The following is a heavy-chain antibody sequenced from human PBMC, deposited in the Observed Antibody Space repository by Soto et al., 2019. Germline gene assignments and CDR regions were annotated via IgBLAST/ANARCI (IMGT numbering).Heavy chain of an antibody. D-gene: IGHD6-19*01. J-gene: IGHJ4*01. V-gene: IGHV1-69*06. Sequence: SSVKVSWKDSGGTFRSCGISWVRKAPGQGLEWMGGIIPIFGTANYAQKFQGRVTITADKCRSTSYMALSSLRSEDTAVYYCARDYSSGWYDYWG. CDR1: GGTFRSCG. CDR2: IIPIFGTA. CDR3: ARDYSSGWYDY.